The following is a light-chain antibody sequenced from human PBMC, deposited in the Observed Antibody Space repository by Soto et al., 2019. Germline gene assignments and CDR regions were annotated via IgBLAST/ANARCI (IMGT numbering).Light chain of an antibody. CDR1: SSDVGAYNY. J-gene: IGLJ1*01. CDR2: EVI. CDR3: GSYTSASTLV. V-gene: IGLV2-14*01. Sequence: QSVLTQPASVSGSPGQSITISCTGTSSDVGAYNYVSWYQQHPGKAPKLMIYEVINRPSGVSNRFSGSKSGYTASLTISGLQAEDEADYYCGSYTSASTLVFGTGTKVTVL.